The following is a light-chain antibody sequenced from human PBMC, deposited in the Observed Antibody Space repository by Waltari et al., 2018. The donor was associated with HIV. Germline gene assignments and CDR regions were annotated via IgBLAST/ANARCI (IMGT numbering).Light chain of an antibody. J-gene: IGLJ1*01. CDR1: SSAVGAYNR. V-gene: IGLV2-11*01. CDR2: DVR. Sequence: QSALTQPRSVSGSPGQSVTISCTGTSSAVGAYNRLSWYQQTPGKAPKVVIYDVRERPAGVPDRFSGPKSANTASLTISGLQADDEADYHCCSFAGSYIVFGTGTKVTVL. CDR3: CSFAGSYIV.